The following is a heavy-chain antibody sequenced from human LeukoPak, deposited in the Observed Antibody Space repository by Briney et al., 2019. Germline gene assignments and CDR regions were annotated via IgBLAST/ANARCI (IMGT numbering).Heavy chain of an antibody. D-gene: IGHD1-26*01. CDR2: IYSDDST. Sequence: PGGSLRLSCAASGLTVSSNYMSWVRQAPGKGLEWVSVIYSDDSTYYADSVRGRFTISRDNSKNTLYLQMNSLRAEDTAAYYCARDGRVGATRLNIWGQGTMVTVSS. CDR3: ARDGRVGATRLNI. V-gene: IGHV3-66*02. J-gene: IGHJ3*02. CDR1: GLTVSSNY.